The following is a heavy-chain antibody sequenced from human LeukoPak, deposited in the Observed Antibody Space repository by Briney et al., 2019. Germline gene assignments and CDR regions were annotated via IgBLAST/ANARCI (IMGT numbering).Heavy chain of an antibody. CDR1: GGSISSGGYY. V-gene: IGHV4-61*08. CDR3: ARVHRYNNFFDY. Sequence: SETLSLTCTVSGGSISSGGYYWSWIRQPPGKGLEWIGYIYYSGSTNYNPSLKSRVTISVDSSKNQFSLRLSSVTAADTAVYYCARVHRYNNFFDYWGQGTLVTVSS. J-gene: IGHJ4*02. D-gene: IGHD5-24*01. CDR2: IYYSGST.